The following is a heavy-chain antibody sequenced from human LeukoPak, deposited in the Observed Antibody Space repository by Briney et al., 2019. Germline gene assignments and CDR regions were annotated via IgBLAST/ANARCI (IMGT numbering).Heavy chain of an antibody. V-gene: IGHV3-30*18. CDR3: AKPPRGGGSYWDWFDP. Sequence: GGSLRLSCAASGFTFSTYGMHWVRQAPGKGLEWVAAITYDGSEKYYADSVKGRFTISRDNSKNTLYLQMNSLRAEDTAVYYCAKPPRGGGSYWDWFDPWGQGTLVTV. D-gene: IGHD1-26*01. CDR1: GFTFSTYG. CDR2: ITYDGSEK. J-gene: IGHJ5*02.